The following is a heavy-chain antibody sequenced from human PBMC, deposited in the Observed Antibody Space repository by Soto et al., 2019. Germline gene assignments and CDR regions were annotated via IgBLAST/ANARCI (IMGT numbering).Heavy chain of an antibody. Sequence: VQLLESGGDLVQTGGSLRLSCAATGLPCSTFAMNWVRQALGRGLAWVSTTDPIVTVVHYADSVKGRFTISRDNSRNTLYLQMNSLRAEDTSMSYCNSRVSEHFDFWGQGTLVTVSS. J-gene: IGHJ4*02. CDR2: TDPIVTVV. CDR3: NSRVSEHFDF. CDR1: GLPCSTFA. V-gene: IGHV3-23*05. D-gene: IGHD1-1*01.